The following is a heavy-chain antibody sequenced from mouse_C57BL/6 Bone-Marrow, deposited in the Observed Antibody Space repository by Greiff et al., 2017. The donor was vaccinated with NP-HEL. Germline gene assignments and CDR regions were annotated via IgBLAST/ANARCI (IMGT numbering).Heavy chain of an antibody. J-gene: IGHJ3*01. CDR1: GYTFTSYG. V-gene: IGHV1-81*01. CDR2: IYPRSGNT. Sequence: QVQLQQSGAELARPGASVKLSCKASGYTFTSYGISWVKQRTGQGLEWIGEIYPRSGNTYYNEKFKGKATLTADKSSSTAYMELRSLTSEDSAVYFCARLVRYSNPFAYWGQGTLVTVSA. D-gene: IGHD2-5*01. CDR3: ARLVRYSNPFAY.